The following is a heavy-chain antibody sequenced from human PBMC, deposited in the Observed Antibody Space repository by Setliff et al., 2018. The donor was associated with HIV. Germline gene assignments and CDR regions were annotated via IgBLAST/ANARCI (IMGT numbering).Heavy chain of an antibody. CDR1: GASISFDT. Sequence: SETLSLTCIVSGASISFDTWSWIRQPPGKGLQWIGFIYNSATTNYNPSLKSRVTMSVDTSKNRFSLKLSSVTAFDTAVYYCAKTVVGDSYALPNDAFDIWGQGTMVTVSS. D-gene: IGHD3-16*01. CDR2: IYNSATT. V-gene: IGHV4-59*08. CDR3: AKTVVGDSYALPNDAFDI. J-gene: IGHJ3*02.